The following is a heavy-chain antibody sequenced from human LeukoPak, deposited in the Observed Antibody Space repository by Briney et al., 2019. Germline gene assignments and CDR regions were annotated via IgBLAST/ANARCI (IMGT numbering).Heavy chain of an antibody. CDR2: IYPGDSHN. V-gene: IGHV5-51*01. CDR3: ARLGLCSSTSSYTGANWFDP. J-gene: IGHJ5*02. CDR1: GYSFTSYW. D-gene: IGHD2-2*02. Sequence: GESLKISCEGSGYSFTSYWIGRVRQMPGKGLEWMGIIYPGDSHNRYRPSFQGQVTSSADKSISAAYLQWSRLKASDTAMYYCARLGLCSSTSSYTGANWFDPWGHETLVTVSS.